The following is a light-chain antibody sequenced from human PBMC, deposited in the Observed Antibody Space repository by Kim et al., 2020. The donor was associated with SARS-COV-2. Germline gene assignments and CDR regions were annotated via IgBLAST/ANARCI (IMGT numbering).Light chain of an antibody. CDR2: AAS. Sequence: ASIGDRVTITCRASQGISNYLAWYQQKPGKVPKLLIYAASTLQSGVPSRFSGSGSGTDFTLTISSLQPEDVATYYCQRYNSVPFTFGPGTKVDIK. V-gene: IGKV1-27*01. J-gene: IGKJ3*01. CDR1: QGISNY. CDR3: QRYNSVPFT.